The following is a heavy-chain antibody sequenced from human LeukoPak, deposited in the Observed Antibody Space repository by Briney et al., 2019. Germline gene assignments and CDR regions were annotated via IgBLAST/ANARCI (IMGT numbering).Heavy chain of an antibody. Sequence: GGSLRLSCAASGFTFSSYWMSWVRQAPGKGLEWVANIKQDGSEKYYVDSVKGRFTISRDNAKNSLYLQMNSLRAEDTAVYYRARTRITMIVGLASRFDYWGQGTLVTVSS. V-gene: IGHV3-7*01. CDR3: ARTRITMIVGLASRFDY. J-gene: IGHJ4*02. D-gene: IGHD3-22*01. CDR1: GFTFSSYW. CDR2: IKQDGSEK.